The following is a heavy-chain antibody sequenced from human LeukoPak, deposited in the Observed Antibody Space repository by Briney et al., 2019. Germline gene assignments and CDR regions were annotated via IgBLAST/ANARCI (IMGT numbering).Heavy chain of an antibody. CDR3: ARVPLSTFGGVIVINFFDY. Sequence: ASVKVSCKVSGYTLTELSMHWVRQAPGQGLEWMGWINPNSGGTNYAQKFQGRVTMTRDTSISTAYMELSRLRSDDTAVYYCARVPLSTFGGVIVINFFDYWGQGTLVTVSS. D-gene: IGHD3-16*02. CDR2: INPNSGGT. V-gene: IGHV1-2*02. J-gene: IGHJ4*02. CDR1: GYTLTELS.